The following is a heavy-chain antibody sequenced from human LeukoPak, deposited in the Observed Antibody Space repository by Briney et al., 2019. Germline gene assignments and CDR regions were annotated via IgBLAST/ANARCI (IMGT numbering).Heavy chain of an antibody. V-gene: IGHV3-23*01. D-gene: IGHD3-22*01. CDR1: GFTFSSSA. Sequence: GGSLRLSCAASGFTFSSSAMSWVRQVPGKGLEWVSGISASGGSTYYADSVRGRFTISRDNAKNSLFLQMNSLRAEDTAVYYCARDMDGYDSSGYHQYFDYWGQGTLVTVSS. CDR2: ISASGGST. CDR3: ARDMDGYDSSGYHQYFDY. J-gene: IGHJ4*02.